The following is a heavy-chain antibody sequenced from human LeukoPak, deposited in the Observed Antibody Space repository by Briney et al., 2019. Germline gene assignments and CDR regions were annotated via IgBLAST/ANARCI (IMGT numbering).Heavy chain of an antibody. D-gene: IGHD4-17*01. J-gene: IGHJ4*02. CDR2: IKQDGSEK. Sequence: GGSLRLSCAASGFTFSSYWMSWVRQAPGKGLEWVANIKQDGSEKYYVDSVKGRFTISRDNAKDSLYLQMNSLRAEDTAVYYCARVKGYGAFDYWGQGTLVTVSS. CDR3: ARVKGYGAFDY. CDR1: GFTFSSYW. V-gene: IGHV3-7*01.